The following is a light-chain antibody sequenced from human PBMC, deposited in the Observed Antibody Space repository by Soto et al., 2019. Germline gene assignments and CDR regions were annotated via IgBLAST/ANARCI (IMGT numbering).Light chain of an antibody. CDR2: GAS. V-gene: IGKV3-15*01. CDR1: QSISRN. CDR3: QQSYSTPIT. J-gene: IGKJ5*01. Sequence: EIVMTQSPPTLSVSPGERATLSCRASQSISRNLAWFQQKPGQAPTLLIFGASTRAAGIPARFSGSGSGTEFTLTISSLQSEDFAVYYCQQSYSTPITFGQGTRLEIK.